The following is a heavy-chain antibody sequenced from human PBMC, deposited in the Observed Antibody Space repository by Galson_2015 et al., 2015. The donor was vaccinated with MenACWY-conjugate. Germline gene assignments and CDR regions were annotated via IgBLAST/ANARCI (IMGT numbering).Heavy chain of an antibody. Sequence: SLRLSCAASGFTFSSHWMSWVRQAPGKGLEWVANIKQDGSDKYYADSVKGRFTISRDNAKNSLYLQMNTLRDEDTAVYYCARVPGYSYGYYDWWGQGTLVTVSS. CDR3: ARVPGYSYGYYDW. V-gene: IGHV3-7*01. J-gene: IGHJ4*02. CDR2: IKQDGSDK. CDR1: GFTFSSHW. D-gene: IGHD5-18*01.